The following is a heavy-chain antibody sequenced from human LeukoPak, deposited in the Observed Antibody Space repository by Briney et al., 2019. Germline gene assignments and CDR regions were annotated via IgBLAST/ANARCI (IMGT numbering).Heavy chain of an antibody. CDR2: ISYDGSNK. CDR3: ARSSGSSWYNLADYYYYGMDV. CDR1: GFTFSSYA. J-gene: IGHJ6*02. Sequence: GGSLRLSCAASGFTFSSYAMHWVRQAPGKGLEWVAVISYDGSNKYYADSVKGRFTISRDNSKNTLYLQMNSLRAEDTAVYYCARSSGSSWYNLADYYYYGMDVWGQGTTVTVSS. D-gene: IGHD6-13*01. V-gene: IGHV3-30-3*01.